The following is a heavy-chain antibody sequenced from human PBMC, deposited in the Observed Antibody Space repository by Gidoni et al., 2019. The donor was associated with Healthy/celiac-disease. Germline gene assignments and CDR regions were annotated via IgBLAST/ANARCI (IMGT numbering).Heavy chain of an antibody. D-gene: IGHD3-16*02. Sequence: IGYIYYSGSTNYNSSLKSRVTISVDTSKNQFSLKLSSVTAADTAVYYCARVSAVGYDYVWGSYREKGGAFDIWGQGTMVTVSS. CDR3: ARVSAVGYDYVWGSYREKGGAFDI. V-gene: IGHV4-59*01. J-gene: IGHJ3*02. CDR2: IYYSGST.